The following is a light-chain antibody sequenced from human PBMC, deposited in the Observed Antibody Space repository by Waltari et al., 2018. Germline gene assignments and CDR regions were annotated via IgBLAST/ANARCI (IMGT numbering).Light chain of an antibody. CDR3: CSYAGSYTFVV. CDR2: DVS. CDR1: SSDVGGYNY. V-gene: IGLV2-11*01. Sequence: QSALTQPRSVSGSPGQSVTISCTGTSSDVGGYNYVSWYQPPPGKAPKLMIYDVSTRPSGVPDRFSGSKSGNTASLTISGLQAEDEADYYCCSYAGSYTFVVFGGGTKLTVL. J-gene: IGLJ2*01.